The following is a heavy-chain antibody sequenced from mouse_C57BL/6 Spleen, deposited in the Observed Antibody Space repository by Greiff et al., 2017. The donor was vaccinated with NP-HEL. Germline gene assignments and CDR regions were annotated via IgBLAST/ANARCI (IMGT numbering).Heavy chain of an antibody. CDR2: IDPETGGT. CDR3: TRGVTPYYFGY. CDR1: GYTFTDYE. J-gene: IGHJ2*01. Sequence: QVQLQQSGAELVWPGASVTLSCKASGYTFTDYEMHWVKQTPVHGLEWIGAIDPETGGTAYNQKFKGKAILTADKSSSTAYMELRSLTSEDSAVYYCTRGVTPYYFGYWGQGTTLTVSS. V-gene: IGHV1-15*01. D-gene: IGHD2-2*01.